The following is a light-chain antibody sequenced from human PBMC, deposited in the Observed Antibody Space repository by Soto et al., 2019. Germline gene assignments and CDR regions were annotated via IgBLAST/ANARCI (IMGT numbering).Light chain of an antibody. CDR3: HQYFDWPPA. V-gene: IGKV3-15*01. CDR2: DAS. Sequence: ENVMTQSPATLSVSPGARATLSCRASQSVSSNLAWYQQKPGQAPRLLIYDASTRATGIPDRFSGSGHGREFTLTISSLQSEDVAVYSCHQYFDWPPAFGQGTKVDIK. CDR1: QSVSSN. J-gene: IGKJ1*01.